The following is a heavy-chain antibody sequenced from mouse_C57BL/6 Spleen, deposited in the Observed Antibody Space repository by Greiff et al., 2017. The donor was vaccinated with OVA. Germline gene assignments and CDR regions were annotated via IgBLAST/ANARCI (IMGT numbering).Heavy chain of an antibody. CDR1: GYTFTDYY. V-gene: IGHV1-26*01. CDR3: AIRDDFDD. D-gene: IGHD3-3*01. J-gene: IGHJ2*01. Sequence: VQLQQSGPELVKPGASVKISCKASGYTFTDYYMNWVKQSPGKSLEWIGDINPNNGGTSYNQTFKGKATLTVDKSSSTAYMELRSLTSEDSAVYYGAIRDDFDDWGQGTTVTVAS. CDR2: INPNNGGT.